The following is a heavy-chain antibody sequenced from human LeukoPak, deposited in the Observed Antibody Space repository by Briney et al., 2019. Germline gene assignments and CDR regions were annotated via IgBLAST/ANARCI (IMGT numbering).Heavy chain of an antibody. J-gene: IGHJ3*02. CDR2: INHSGST. CDR3: ARDRPYAPNHHDAFDI. CDR1: GVSFSGYY. V-gene: IGHV4-34*01. Sequence: SETLSLTCAVYGVSFSGYYWSWIRQPPGKGLEWIGEINHSGSTNYNPSLKSRVTISVDTSKNQFSLKLSSVTAADTAVYYCARDRPYAPNHHDAFDIWGQGTMVTVSS.